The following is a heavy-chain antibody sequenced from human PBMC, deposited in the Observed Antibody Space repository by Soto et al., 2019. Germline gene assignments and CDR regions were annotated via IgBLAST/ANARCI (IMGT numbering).Heavy chain of an antibody. Sequence: SETLSLTGSVSGGSVRTGSYHWSWIRQTPGKGLEWIGFIPNNGSPDYNPSLKSRVVVSIDRSKNQLSLKVNSVTAADTAVYYCARIGWGGDSCGQGTLVTVSS. V-gene: IGHV4-61*01. CDR1: GGSVRTGSYH. J-gene: IGHJ4*02. CDR2: IPNNGSP. D-gene: IGHD7-27*01. CDR3: ARIGWGGDS.